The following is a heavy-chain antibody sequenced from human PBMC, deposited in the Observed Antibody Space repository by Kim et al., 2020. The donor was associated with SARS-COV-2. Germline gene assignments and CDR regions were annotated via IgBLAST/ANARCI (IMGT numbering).Heavy chain of an antibody. CDR3: AKDIWDYSGMDV. CDR2: ISGTGTDL. J-gene: IGHJ6*02. V-gene: IGHV3-23*01. CDR1: GFGFSTKA. Sequence: GGSLRLSCAASGFGFSTKAMGWVRQAPGKGLEWVSSISGTGTDLYYADSVRGRFTISRDIGKSTLYLQMNSLRAEDTALYYCAKDIWDYSGMDVWGQGTT. D-gene: IGHD3-10*01.